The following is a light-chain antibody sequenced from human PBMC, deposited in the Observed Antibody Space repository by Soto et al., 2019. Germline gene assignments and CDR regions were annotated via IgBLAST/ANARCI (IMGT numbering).Light chain of an antibody. CDR3: QQRSNWPPT. Sequence: EIVLTQSPATLSLSPGERATLSCRASQSLSSFLAWYQQKPGQAPRLIIYDAFNRATGIPARFSGSGSGTDFTLTISRLEPEDFAVYYCQQRSNWPPTFGQGTKVEIK. J-gene: IGKJ1*01. CDR2: DAF. V-gene: IGKV3-11*01. CDR1: QSLSSF.